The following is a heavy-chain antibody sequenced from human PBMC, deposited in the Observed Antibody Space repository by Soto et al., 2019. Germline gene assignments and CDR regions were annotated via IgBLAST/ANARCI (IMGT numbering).Heavy chain of an antibody. CDR2: LSADRSNV. CDR3: ARDPTSTGWVVWYFDL. D-gene: IGHD6-19*01. CDR1: GFTFSNSA. V-gene: IGHV3-30-3*01. Sequence: QEQLVESGGDVVQPGRSLTLSCEASGFTFSNSALHWVRHAPGKGLEWVAALSADRSNVQYADSVKGRFTIARDNSKNTLYLQMSSLRTEDTAVYYCARDPTSTGWVVWYFDLWGRGTLVTVSS. J-gene: IGHJ2*01.